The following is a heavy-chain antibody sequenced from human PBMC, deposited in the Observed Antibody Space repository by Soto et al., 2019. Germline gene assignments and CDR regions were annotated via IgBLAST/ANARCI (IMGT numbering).Heavy chain of an antibody. CDR3: TTYPRIWNAFDI. V-gene: IGHV3-15*01. CDR1: VFTVSKAW. Sequence: LXLSCAASVFTVSKAWMSWVRQAPGKGLEWVGRIKSKTDGGTTDYAAPVKGRFTISRDDSKNTLYLQMNSLKTEDTAVYYCTTYPRIWNAFDIWGQGTMVTV. D-gene: IGHD1-1*01. CDR2: IKSKTDGGTT. J-gene: IGHJ3*02.